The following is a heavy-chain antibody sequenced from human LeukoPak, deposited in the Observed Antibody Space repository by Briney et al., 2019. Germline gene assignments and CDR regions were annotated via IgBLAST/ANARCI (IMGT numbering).Heavy chain of an antibody. CDR1: GFTFSSHW. V-gene: IGHV3-74*01. D-gene: IGHD3-22*01. Sequence: PGGSLRLSCAASGFTFSSHWMHWVRQAPGKGLVWVSRINGDGSSTSYAGSVKGRFTISRDDAKNTMYLQMNSLRAEDTAVYFCARGPGGGSGSYYVGDYWGQGTLVTVSS. CDR2: INGDGSST. CDR3: ARGPGGGSGSYYVGDY. J-gene: IGHJ4*02.